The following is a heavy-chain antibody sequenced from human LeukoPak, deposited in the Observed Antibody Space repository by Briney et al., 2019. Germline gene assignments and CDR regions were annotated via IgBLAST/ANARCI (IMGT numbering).Heavy chain of an antibody. CDR1: GFTFNNFY. CDR3: ARDASGSYWVYYFDY. Sequence: GGSLRLSCAVSGFTFNNFYMSWIRQAPGKGLEWVSSISSSSSYIYYADSVKGRFTISRDNAKNSLYLQMNSLRAEDTAVYYCARDASGSYWVYYFDYWGQGTLVTVSS. J-gene: IGHJ4*02. CDR2: ISSSSSYI. V-gene: IGHV3-11*06. D-gene: IGHD1-26*01.